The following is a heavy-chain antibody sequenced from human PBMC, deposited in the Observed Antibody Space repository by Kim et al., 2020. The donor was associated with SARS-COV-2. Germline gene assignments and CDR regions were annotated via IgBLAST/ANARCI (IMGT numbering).Heavy chain of an antibody. CDR3: ATSYGSSWYKLSYYYYGMDV. J-gene: IGHJ6*02. D-gene: IGHD6-13*01. Sequence: ASVKVSCKVSGYTLTELSMHWVRQAPGKGLEWMGDFDPEDGETIYAQKFQGRVTMTEDTSTDTAYMELSSLRSEDTAVYYCATSYGSSWYKLSYYYYGMDVWGQGTTVTVPS. V-gene: IGHV1-24*01. CDR1: GYTLTELS. CDR2: FDPEDGET.